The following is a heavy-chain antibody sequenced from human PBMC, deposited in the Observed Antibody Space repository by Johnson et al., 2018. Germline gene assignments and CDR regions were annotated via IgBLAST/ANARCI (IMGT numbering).Heavy chain of an antibody. V-gene: IGHV3-66*02. D-gene: IGHD2/OR15-2a*01. J-gene: IGHJ6*03. CDR3: ARNRDYYLYMDV. CDR2: IYSSGST. Sequence: VQLVQPGGDFVQPGGSLKLSCAAFGLTVSQNYMSWVRQAPGKGPEWVSVIYSSGSTYYVDSVKGRFTISRNNSKNTLYLQMNSLRAEDTAMYYCARNRDYYLYMDVWGKGTTVTVSS. CDR1: GLTVSQNY.